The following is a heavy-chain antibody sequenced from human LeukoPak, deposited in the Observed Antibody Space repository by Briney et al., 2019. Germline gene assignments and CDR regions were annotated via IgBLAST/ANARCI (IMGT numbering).Heavy chain of an antibody. CDR1: GGSIISTSFY. V-gene: IGHV4-39*01. CDR3: ARLYYDSRGYYWFDR. D-gene: IGHD3-22*01. CDR2: IYHSGST. J-gene: IGHJ5*02. Sequence: SETLSLTCTVSGGSIISTSFYWGWIRQPPGKGLAWLVSIYHSGSTYDNPSLKSRVTISVDRSKNQFSLKLSSVTAADTAVYYCARLYYDSRGYYWFDRWGQGTLVTVSS.